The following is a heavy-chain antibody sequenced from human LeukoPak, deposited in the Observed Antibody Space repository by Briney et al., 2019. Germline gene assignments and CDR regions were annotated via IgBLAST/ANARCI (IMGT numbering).Heavy chain of an antibody. Sequence: GGSLRLSCAASGFTFSDYYMSWIRQAPGKGLEWVSYISSSGSTIYYADSVKGRFTISRDNAKNSLYLQMNSLRAEDTAVYYCARDGTVTTGYYYYYYYMDVWGKGTTVTISS. CDR2: ISSSGSTI. J-gene: IGHJ6*03. CDR1: GFTFSDYY. V-gene: IGHV3-11*04. D-gene: IGHD4-17*01. CDR3: ARDGTVTTGYYYYYYYMDV.